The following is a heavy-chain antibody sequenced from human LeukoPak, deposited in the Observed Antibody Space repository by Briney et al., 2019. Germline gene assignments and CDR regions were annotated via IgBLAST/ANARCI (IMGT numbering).Heavy chain of an antibody. CDR2: ISAYNGNT. V-gene: IGHV1-18*01. D-gene: IGHD1-26*01. CDR3: ARDPYSGSYGNYYYYFMDV. CDR1: GYTFTSYG. Sequence: GASVKVSCKASGYTFTSYGISWVRQAPGQGLEWMGWISAYNGNTNYAQKLQGRVTMTTDTSTSTAYMELRSLRAEDTAVYYCARDPYSGSYGNYYYYFMDVWGKGTTVTISS. J-gene: IGHJ6*03.